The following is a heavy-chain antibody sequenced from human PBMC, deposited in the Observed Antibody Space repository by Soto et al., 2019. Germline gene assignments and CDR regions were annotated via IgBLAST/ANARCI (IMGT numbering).Heavy chain of an antibody. CDR1: GFIFSSYA. V-gene: IGHV3-21*01. D-gene: IGHD3-10*01. Sequence: GGSLRLSCAASGFIFSSYALGWIRQAPGKGLEWVSSISSSSSYIYYADSVKGRFTISGDNAKNSLYLQMNSLRAEDTAVYYCAREKELLWFGELCGMDVWGQGTTVTVSS. CDR3: AREKELLWFGELCGMDV. J-gene: IGHJ6*02. CDR2: ISSSSSYI.